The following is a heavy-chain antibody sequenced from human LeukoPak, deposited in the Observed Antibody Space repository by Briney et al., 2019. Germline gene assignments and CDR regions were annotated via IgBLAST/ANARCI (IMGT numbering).Heavy chain of an antibody. CDR3: ATCSSTSCYANNYYYYMDV. J-gene: IGHJ6*03. Sequence: PSETLSLTCIVSGGSISSSSYYWGWIRQPPGKGLEWIGYIYYSGSTNYNPSLKSRVTISVDTSKNQFSLKLSSVTAADTAVYYCATCSSTSCYANNYYYYMDVWGKGTTVTVSS. V-gene: IGHV4-61*05. CDR1: GGSISSSSYY. D-gene: IGHD2-2*01. CDR2: IYYSGST.